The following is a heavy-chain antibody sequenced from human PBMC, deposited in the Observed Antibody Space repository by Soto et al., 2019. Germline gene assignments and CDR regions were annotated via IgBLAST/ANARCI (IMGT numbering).Heavy chain of an antibody. J-gene: IGHJ3*02. CDR2: ISAYNGNT. CDR3: ARDYSGYDSSAFDI. CDR1: GYTFTSYG. D-gene: IGHD5-12*01. V-gene: IGHV1-18*01. Sequence: ASVKVSCKASGYTFTSYGISWVRQAPGQGLEWMGWISAYNGNTNYAQKLQGRVTMTTDTSTSTAYMELRSLRYDDTAVYYCARDYSGYDSSAFDIWGQGTMVTVSS.